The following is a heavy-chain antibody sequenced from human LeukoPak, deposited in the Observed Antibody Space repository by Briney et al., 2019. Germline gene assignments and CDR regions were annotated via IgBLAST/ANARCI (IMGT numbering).Heavy chain of an antibody. CDR1: GFTFDDYG. D-gene: IGHD6-19*01. J-gene: IGHJ6*03. CDR3: ARGSGAVAGTSMDV. Sequence: PGGSLRLSCAASGFTFDDYGMSWVRHAPGKGLEWVSGINWNGGSTVYADSVKGRFTISRDNAKNSLYLQMNSLRAEDTALYHCARGSGAVAGTSMDVWGKGTTVTISS. V-gene: IGHV3-20*01. CDR2: INWNGGST.